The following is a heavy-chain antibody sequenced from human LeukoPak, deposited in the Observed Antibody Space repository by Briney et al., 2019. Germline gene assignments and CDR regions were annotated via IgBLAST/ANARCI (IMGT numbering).Heavy chain of an antibody. CDR3: AKDPVSGIAARPGY. CDR2: ISGSGGNT. D-gene: IGHD6-6*01. V-gene: IGHV3-23*01. Sequence: GGALRLSCAASGFTFSSYAMSWVRQAPGKGLGWGSAISGSGGNTYYADSVKGRFTIPRDNSKNTLYLQMNSLRAEDTAVYYCAKDPVSGIAARPGYWGQGTLVTVSS. CDR1: GFTFSSYA. J-gene: IGHJ4*02.